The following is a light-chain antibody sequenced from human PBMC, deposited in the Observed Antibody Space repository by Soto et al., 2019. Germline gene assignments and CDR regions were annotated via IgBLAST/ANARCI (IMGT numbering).Light chain of an antibody. CDR2: GAS. V-gene: IGKV3-15*01. J-gene: IGKJ1*01. CDR1: QNISSN. CDR3: QQYNNWLWT. Sequence: EIVMTQSPATLSVSPGERATLSCRASQNISSNLAWYQHKPGQAPRVLIDGASTRATGIPARFSGSGSGTEFTLTISSLQSEDFAVYCCQQYNNWLWTFGQGTKVEIK.